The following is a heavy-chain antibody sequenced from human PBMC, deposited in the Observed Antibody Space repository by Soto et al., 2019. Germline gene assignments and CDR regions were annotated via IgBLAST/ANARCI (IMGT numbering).Heavy chain of an antibody. CDR3: ARYSNNWFQTEGMDV. Sequence: SETLSLTCTVSVDSITTYYWSWIRQPAGKGLEWIGRINTSGNTNYNPSLKSRVTMSVDTSKKQFSLKLTSVTAADTAVYYCARYSNNWFQTEGMDVWGQGTTVTVSS. J-gene: IGHJ6*02. D-gene: IGHD6-13*01. CDR2: INTSGNT. CDR1: VDSITTYY. V-gene: IGHV4-4*07.